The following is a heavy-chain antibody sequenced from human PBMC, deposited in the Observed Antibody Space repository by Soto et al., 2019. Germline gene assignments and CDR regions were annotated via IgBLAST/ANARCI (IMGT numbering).Heavy chain of an antibody. CDR3: ARIQEGFWSEYGMDV. J-gene: IGHJ6*02. V-gene: IGHV2-26*01. D-gene: IGHD3-3*01. CDR2: IFSNDEK. Sequence: QVTLKESGPVLVKPTETLTLTCTVSGFSLSNARMGVSWIRQPPGKALEWLAHIFSNDEKSYSTSLKSRLTISKHPSKSQVVLTMTNMDPVDTATYYCARIQEGFWSEYGMDVWGQGTTVTVSS. CDR1: GFSLSNARMG.